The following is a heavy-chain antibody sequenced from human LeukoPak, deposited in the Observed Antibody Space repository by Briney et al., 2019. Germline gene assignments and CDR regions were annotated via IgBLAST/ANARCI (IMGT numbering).Heavy chain of an antibody. CDR3: ARDTYYYDSSGYYGY. V-gene: IGHV1-2*02. J-gene: IGHJ4*02. CDR1: GYTFTGYY. Sequence: ASVKVSCKASGYTFTGYYMHWVRQAPGQGREWRGWIYPNSGGTNYAQKFQGRVPMPRDTSISTAYMELSRLRSDDTAVYYCARDTYYYDSSGYYGYWGQGTLVSVSS. D-gene: IGHD3-22*01. CDR2: IYPNSGGT.